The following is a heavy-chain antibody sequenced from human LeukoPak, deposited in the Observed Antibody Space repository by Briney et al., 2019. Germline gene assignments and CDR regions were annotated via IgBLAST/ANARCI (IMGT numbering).Heavy chain of an antibody. CDR3: ARDSPDGYTSGHHFYYMDV. V-gene: IGHV4-4*07. Sequence: TPSETLSLTCTVSGGSISPYYWTWIRQSAGKGLEFMGRIHFGGTTNYNPSLMSRITLSVDTSKSQVSLKLSSVTAADTAVYYCARDSPDGYTSGHHFYYMDVWGNGTTVTVSS. J-gene: IGHJ6*03. CDR1: GGSISPYY. D-gene: IGHD5-18*01. CDR2: IHFGGTT.